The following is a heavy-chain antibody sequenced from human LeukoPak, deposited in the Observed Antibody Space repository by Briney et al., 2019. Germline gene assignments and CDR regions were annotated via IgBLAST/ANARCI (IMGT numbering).Heavy chain of an antibody. J-gene: IGHJ3*02. D-gene: IGHD3-10*01. CDR1: GGSISSFY. V-gene: IGHV4-59*01. Sequence: SETLSLTCTVSGGSISSFYWSWIRQPPGKGLEWIGYIYYSGSTNYNPSLKSRVTISVDTSKNQFSLKLSSVTAADTAVYYCARVGMRRDAFYIWGQGTMVTVSS. CDR2: IYYSGST. CDR3: ARVGMRRDAFYI.